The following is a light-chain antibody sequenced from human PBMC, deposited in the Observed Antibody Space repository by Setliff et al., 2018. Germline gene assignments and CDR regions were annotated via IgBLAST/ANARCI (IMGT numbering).Light chain of an antibody. J-gene: IGLJ3*02. CDR3: TSFTATSTPVV. Sequence: QSVLTQPASVSGSPGQSITISCTGTSSDIGAYDYVSWYQYHPGKAPKFIIYDVSQRPSGVSNRSSGSKSGNTASLTISGLQAEDEADYYCTSFTATSTPVVFGGGTKVTVL. CDR2: DVS. CDR1: SSDIGAYDY. V-gene: IGLV2-14*03.